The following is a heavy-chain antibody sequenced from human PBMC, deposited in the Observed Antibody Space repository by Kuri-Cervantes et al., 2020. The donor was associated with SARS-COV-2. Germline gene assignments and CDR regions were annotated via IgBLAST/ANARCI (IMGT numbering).Heavy chain of an antibody. J-gene: IGHJ3*02. V-gene: IGHV1-2*02. Sequence: ASVKVSCKASGYTFTDYYMHWVRQAPGQGLEWMGWINPRSGGTKYVEKFQGRVTMTRDTSISTVYMEMNRLRSDDTAVYYCARGSTKDLSHAPIWGQGTMVTVSS. D-gene: IGHD1-1*01. CDR1: GYTFTDYY. CDR2: INPRSGGT. CDR3: ARGSTKDLSHAPI.